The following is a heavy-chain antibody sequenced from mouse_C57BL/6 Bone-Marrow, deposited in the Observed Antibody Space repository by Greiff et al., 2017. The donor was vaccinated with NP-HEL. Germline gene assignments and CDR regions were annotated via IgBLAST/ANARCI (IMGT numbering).Heavy chain of an antibody. J-gene: IGHJ1*03. V-gene: IGHV3-6*01. CDR1: GYSITSGYY. Sequence: EVQLQESGPGLVKPSQSLSLTCSVTGYSITSGYYWNWIRQFPGNKLEWMGYISYDGSNNYNPSLKNRISITRDTSTNQFFLKLNSVTTEDRDTYYCAREGDGLGYFDVWGTGTTVTVSS. CDR3: AREGDGLGYFDV. CDR2: ISYDGSN. D-gene: IGHD2-3*01.